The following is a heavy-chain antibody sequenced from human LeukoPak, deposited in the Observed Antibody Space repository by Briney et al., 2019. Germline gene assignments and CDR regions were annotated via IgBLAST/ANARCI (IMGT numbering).Heavy chain of an antibody. D-gene: IGHD3-3*01. V-gene: IGHV1-8*02. CDR2: MNPNSGNT. CDR3: ARGRFLEWLPYGGGNAFDI. Sequence: GASVKVSCKASGYTFTSYDINWVRQATGQGLEWMGWMNPNSGNTGYAQKFQGRVTMTRDTSISTAYMELSRLRSDDTAVYYCARGRFLEWLPYGGGNAFDIWGQGTMVTVSS. CDR1: GYTFTSYD. J-gene: IGHJ3*02.